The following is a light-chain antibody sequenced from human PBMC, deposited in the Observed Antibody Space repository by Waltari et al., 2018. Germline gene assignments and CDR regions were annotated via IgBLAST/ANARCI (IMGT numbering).Light chain of an antibody. CDR2: DVR. CDR3: SSYRSDNTLA. Sequence: QSALTQPASVTGSPGQSTIISCIGTSDDVGGYDKVSWYQQHPGKAPRLIIFDVRRRQPGVSNRFPASKSGNTASLTISGLQAEDEADYFCSSYRSDNTLAFGTGTKVTVL. V-gene: IGLV2-14*03. J-gene: IGLJ1*01. CDR1: SDDVGGYDK.